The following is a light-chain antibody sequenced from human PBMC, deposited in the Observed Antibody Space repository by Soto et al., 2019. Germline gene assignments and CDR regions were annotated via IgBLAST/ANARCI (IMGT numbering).Light chain of an antibody. CDR3: AAWDDSLNGFYV. Sequence: QSVLTQPPSASGTPGQRVTISCSGSSSNIGSNTVNWYQQLPGTAPKLLIYNNNQRPSGVPDRISGSKSGTSASLAIGGLQSEDEADYYWAAWDDSLNGFYVFGTGTRSPS. J-gene: IGLJ1*01. CDR1: SSNIGSNT. CDR2: NNN. V-gene: IGLV1-44*01.